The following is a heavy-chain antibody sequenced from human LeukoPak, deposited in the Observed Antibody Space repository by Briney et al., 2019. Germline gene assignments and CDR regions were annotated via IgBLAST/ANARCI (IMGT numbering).Heavy chain of an antibody. D-gene: IGHD7-27*01. CDR2: IYSGGST. Sequence: PGGSLRLSCAASGFTFSDYYMSWIRQAPGKGLEWVSVIYSGGSTYYADSVKGRFTISRDNSKNTLYLQMNSLRAEDTAVYYCARDPGGNWGYWGQGTLVTVSS. V-gene: IGHV3-66*01. CDR1: GFTFSDYY. J-gene: IGHJ4*02. CDR3: ARDPGGNWGY.